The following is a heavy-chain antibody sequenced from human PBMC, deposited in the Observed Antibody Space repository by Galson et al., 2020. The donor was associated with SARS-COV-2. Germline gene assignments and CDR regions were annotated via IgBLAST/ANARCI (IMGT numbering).Heavy chain of an antibody. CDR3: AKDQCSSTSGYPWWFDP. CDR1: GFTFSSYG. V-gene: IGHV3-30*18. D-gene: IGHD2-2*01. CDR2: ISYDGSNK. Sequence: GESLKISCAASGFTFSSYGMHWVRQAPGKGLEWVAVISYDGSNKYYADSVKGRFTISRDNSKNTLYLQMNSLRAEDTAVYYCAKDQCSSTSGYPWWFDPWGQGTLVTVSS. J-gene: IGHJ5*02.